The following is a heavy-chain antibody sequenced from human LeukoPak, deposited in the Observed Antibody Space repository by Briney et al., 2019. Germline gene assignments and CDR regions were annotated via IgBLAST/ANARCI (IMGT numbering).Heavy chain of an antibody. CDR1: GGSISSYY. CDR2: IYYSGST. Sequence: PSETLSLTCTVSGGSISSYYWSWFRQPPGKGLEWIGYIYYSGSTNYNPSLKSRVTISVDTSKNQFSLKLSSVTAADTAVYYCARASVVPAAMFDYWGQGTLVTVSS. J-gene: IGHJ4*02. D-gene: IGHD2-2*01. V-gene: IGHV4-59*01. CDR3: ARASVVPAAMFDY.